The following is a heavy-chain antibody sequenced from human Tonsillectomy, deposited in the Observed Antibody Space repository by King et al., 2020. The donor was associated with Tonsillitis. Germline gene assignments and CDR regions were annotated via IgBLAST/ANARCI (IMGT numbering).Heavy chain of an antibody. CDR3: ARPIPPYCSSTSCQDAFDI. D-gene: IGHD2-2*01. CDR1: GFTFSTYT. V-gene: IGHV3-30*04. J-gene: IGHJ3*02. CDR2: LSYDGRHK. Sequence: VQLVESGGGVVQPGRSLRLSCAASGFTFSTYTMHWVRQAPGKVLEWVAVLSYDGRHKYYADSVKGRFTISRDNSKNTLYLQMNSLRAEDTAVYYCARPIPPYCSSTSCQDAFDIWGQGTVVTVSS.